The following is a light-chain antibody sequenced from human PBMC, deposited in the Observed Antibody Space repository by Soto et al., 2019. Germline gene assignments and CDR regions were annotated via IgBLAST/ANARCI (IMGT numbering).Light chain of an antibody. CDR3: QQPSNWPLT. CDR1: QSVSSS. Sequence: EIVLTQSPGTLSLSPGERATLSCRASQSVSSSLAWYQQKPGQTPRLLIYDVSNRATGIPARFSGSGSGTDFTLTVSSLEPEDFAVYYCQQPSNWPLTFGGGPKVEIK. V-gene: IGKV3-11*01. CDR2: DVS. J-gene: IGKJ4*01.